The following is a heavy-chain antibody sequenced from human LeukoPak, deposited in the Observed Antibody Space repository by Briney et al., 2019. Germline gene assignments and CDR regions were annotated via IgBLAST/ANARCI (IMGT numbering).Heavy chain of an antibody. Sequence: GGSLRLSCAVSGFTFSSYAMSWVRQAPEKGLEWVSAISGSDGFTYYADSVKGRFSISRDNSKNTLYLQMNSLRAEDTAVYYCATEGEWLRYLYYFDYWGQGTLVTVSS. CDR3: ATEGEWLRYLYYFDY. D-gene: IGHD5-12*01. J-gene: IGHJ4*02. CDR2: ISGSDGFT. V-gene: IGHV3-23*01. CDR1: GFTFSSYA.